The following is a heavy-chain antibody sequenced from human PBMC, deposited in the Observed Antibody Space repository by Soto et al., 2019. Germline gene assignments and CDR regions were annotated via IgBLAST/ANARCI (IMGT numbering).Heavy chain of an antibody. CDR2: IYPGDSDT. CDR3: ARRGSSGSPYYYGMDV. Sequence: GESLKISCKGSGYSFTSYWIGWVRQMPGKGLEWMGIIYPGDSDTRYSPSFQGQVTISADKSISTAYLQWSSLKASDTAMYYFARRGSSGSPYYYGMDVWGQGTTVTVSS. V-gene: IGHV5-51*01. J-gene: IGHJ6*02. CDR1: GYSFTSYW. D-gene: IGHD6-13*01.